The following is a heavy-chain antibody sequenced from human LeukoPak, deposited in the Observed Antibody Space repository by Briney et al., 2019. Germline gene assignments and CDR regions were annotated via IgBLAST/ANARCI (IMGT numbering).Heavy chain of an antibody. Sequence: PSETLSLTCTVSGGSISSYYWSWIRQPAGKGLEWIGRIYTSGSTNYNPSLKSRVTMSVETPKNQFSLKLSSVTAADTAMYYCARVVMGAAAYQFDPWGQGTLVTVSS. CDR1: GGSISSYY. J-gene: IGHJ5*02. V-gene: IGHV4-4*07. CDR2: IYTSGST. CDR3: ARVVMGAAAYQFDP. D-gene: IGHD6-13*01.